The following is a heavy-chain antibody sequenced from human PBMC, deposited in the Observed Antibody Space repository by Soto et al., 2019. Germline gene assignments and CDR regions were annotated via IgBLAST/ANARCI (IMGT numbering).Heavy chain of an antibody. CDR2: ISYDGHNK. Sequence: QVQLVESGGGVVQPGGFLRLSCTASGFTFTTFGIHWVRQAPGKGLEWVALISYDGHNKYYSDSVKGRFTISRDNYKNTLSRQMNSLRAEDTAVYYCAKDLQAYGDYNYYYYGMDVWGQGTTVSVSS. D-gene: IGHD4-17*01. CDR1: GFTFTTFG. J-gene: IGHJ6*02. CDR3: AKDLQAYGDYNYYYYGMDV. V-gene: IGHV3-30*18.